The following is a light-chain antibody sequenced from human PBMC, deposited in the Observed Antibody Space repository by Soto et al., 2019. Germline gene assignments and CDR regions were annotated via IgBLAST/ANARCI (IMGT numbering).Light chain of an antibody. CDR3: QQRSNWPRALT. Sequence: PGERATLSCRASQSVSSYLAWYQQKPGQAPRLLIYDASNWATGIPARFSGSGSGTDFTLTISSLEPEDFAVYYCQQRSNWPRALTFGGGTKVEIK. J-gene: IGKJ4*01. V-gene: IGKV3-11*01. CDR2: DAS. CDR1: QSVSSY.